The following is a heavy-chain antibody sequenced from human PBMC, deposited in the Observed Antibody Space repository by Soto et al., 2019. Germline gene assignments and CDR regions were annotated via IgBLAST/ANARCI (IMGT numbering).Heavy chain of an antibody. D-gene: IGHD3-10*01. J-gene: IGHJ3*02. CDR3: ARGVYGSGNYYTGPSAFDI. V-gene: IGHV1-69*06. CDR2: TIPVFNTA. Sequence: QVQLEQSGAEVEKPGSSVKVSCKDSGGTLSDHGVAWLRQAPGQGLEWMGGTIPVFNTAKYAQKFQGRVTVTADKFTNIAYMELSSLRSEDTAFYFCARGVYGSGNYYTGPSAFDISGQGTMVTVSS. CDR1: GGTLSDHG.